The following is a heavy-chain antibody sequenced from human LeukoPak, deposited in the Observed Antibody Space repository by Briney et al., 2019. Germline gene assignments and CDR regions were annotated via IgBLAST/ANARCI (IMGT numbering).Heavy chain of an antibody. V-gene: IGHV4-39*01. CDR2: IYYSGSF. D-gene: IGHD2-21*01. Sequence: TASETLSLTCTVSGGSISSSSYYWGWIRQPPGKGLEWIGSIYYSGSFYYNPSLKSRVTISVDTSKNQFSLKLSSVTAADTAVYYCAGGLLFTAGMDVWGQGTTVTVSS. J-gene: IGHJ6*02. CDR1: GGSISSSSYY. CDR3: AGGLLFTAGMDV.